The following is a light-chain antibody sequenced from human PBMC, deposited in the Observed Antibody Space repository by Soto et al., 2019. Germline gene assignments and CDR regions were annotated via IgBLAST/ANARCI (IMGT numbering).Light chain of an antibody. V-gene: IGLV2-8*01. Sequence: QSALTQPRSVSGSPGQSVTISCTGTNSDVGAYNYISWYQQFPGKAPKLMIYEVNKRPSGVPDRFSGSKSGNTASLTVSGLQAEDEADYYCSSYAGSSNVFGTGTKGTVL. CDR3: SSYAGSSNV. CDR1: NSDVGAYNY. J-gene: IGLJ1*01. CDR2: EVN.